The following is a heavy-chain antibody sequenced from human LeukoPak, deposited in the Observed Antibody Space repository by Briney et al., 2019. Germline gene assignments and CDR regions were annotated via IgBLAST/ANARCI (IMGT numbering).Heavy chain of an antibody. CDR3: ARDQLDSSGQFDP. CDR2: ISYDGSNK. J-gene: IGHJ5*02. D-gene: IGHD3-22*01. CDR1: GFTFSSYA. V-gene: IGHV3-30*14. Sequence: GRSLRLSCAASGFTFSSYAMHWVRQAPGKGLEWVAVISYDGSNKYYADSVKGRFTISRDNSKNTLYLQMNSLRAEDTAVYYCARDQLDSSGQFDPWGQGTLVTVSS.